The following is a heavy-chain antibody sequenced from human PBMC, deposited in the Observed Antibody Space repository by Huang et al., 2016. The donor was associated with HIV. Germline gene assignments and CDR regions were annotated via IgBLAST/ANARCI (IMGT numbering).Heavy chain of an antibody. V-gene: IGHV7-4-1*02. CDR1: GYTFTDFQ. Sequence: QVQLVQSGSELKKPGASVKVYCKVSGYTFTDFQISWVRQAPGQGLELMGWINPNTGNTTYAQGFTGRFVFSLDTSGSTAYLQISSLKAEDTAVYCCARDSGYYRYFDYWGQGTLVTVSS. D-gene: IGHD3-22*01. CDR3: ARDSGYYRYFDY. J-gene: IGHJ4*02. CDR2: INPNTGNT.